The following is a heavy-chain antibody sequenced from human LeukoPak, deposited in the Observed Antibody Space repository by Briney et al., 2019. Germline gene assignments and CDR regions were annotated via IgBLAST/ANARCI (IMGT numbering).Heavy chain of an antibody. J-gene: IGHJ6*03. CDR2: IIPIFGTA. CDR1: GGTFSSYA. Sequence: GASVKVSCKASGGTFSSYAISWVRQAPGQGLEWMGGIIPIFGTANYAQKFQGRVTITADKSTSTAYMELSSLRSEDTAVYYCARGTPAPPSDYYYMDVWGKGTTVTVSS. CDR3: ARGTPAPPSDYYYMDV. D-gene: IGHD2-2*01. V-gene: IGHV1-69*06.